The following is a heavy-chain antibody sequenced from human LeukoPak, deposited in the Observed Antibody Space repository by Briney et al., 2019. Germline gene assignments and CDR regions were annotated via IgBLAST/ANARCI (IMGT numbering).Heavy chain of an antibody. CDR3: AREVGAMVRGVIDY. CDR1: GFTFSSYG. V-gene: IGHV3-33*01. Sequence: GRSLRLSCAASGFTFSSYGMHWVRQAPGKGLEWVAFIRYDGSNKYYADSVKGRFTISRDNSKNTLYLQMNSLRAEDTAVYYCAREVGAMVRGVIDYWGQGTLVTVSS. CDR2: IRYDGSNK. D-gene: IGHD3-10*01. J-gene: IGHJ4*02.